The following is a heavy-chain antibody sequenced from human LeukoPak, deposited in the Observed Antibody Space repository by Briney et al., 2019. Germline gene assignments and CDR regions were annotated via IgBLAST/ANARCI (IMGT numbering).Heavy chain of an antibody. CDR2: ISPSGGST. J-gene: IGHJ5*02. Sequence: GASVKVSCKAFGYTFTSNYMHWVRQAPGQGLEWMGVISPSGGSTSYAQKFQGRVTLTRDMSTSTDYMELSSLRSEDTAVYYCARDNSVGDVAWWFDPWGQGTLVTVSS. CDR1: GYTFTSNY. D-gene: IGHD1-26*01. V-gene: IGHV1-46*01. CDR3: ARDNSVGDVAWWFDP.